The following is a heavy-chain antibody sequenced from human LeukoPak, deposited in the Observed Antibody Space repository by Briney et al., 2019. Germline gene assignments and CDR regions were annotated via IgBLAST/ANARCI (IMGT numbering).Heavy chain of an antibody. CDR3: AACSVASGWCYLDY. CDR1: GFTFTSST. J-gene: IGHJ4*02. CDR2: IVVGSGTT. V-gene: IGHV1-58*02. Sequence: SVKVSCKASGFTFTSSTMQWVRQARGQRPEFIGWIVVGSGTTNYAHKFQERATITRDMSTRTAYMELSSLTYEDTAVYYSAACSVASGWCYLDYWGQGTLVTVSS. D-gene: IGHD6-19*01.